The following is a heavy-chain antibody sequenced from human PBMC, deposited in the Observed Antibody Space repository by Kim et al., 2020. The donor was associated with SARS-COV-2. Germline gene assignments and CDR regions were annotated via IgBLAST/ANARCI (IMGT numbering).Heavy chain of an antibody. CDR3: VKSIVATIKSAFDI. D-gene: IGHD5-12*01. V-gene: IGHV3-64D*06. CDR1: GFTFSSYA. Sequence: GGSLRLSCSASGFTFSSYAMHWVRQAPGKGLEYVSAISSNGGSTYYADSVKGRFTISRDNSKNTLYLQMSSLRAEDTAVYYCVKSIVATIKSAFDIWGQGTMVTVSS. CDR2: ISSNGGST. J-gene: IGHJ3*02.